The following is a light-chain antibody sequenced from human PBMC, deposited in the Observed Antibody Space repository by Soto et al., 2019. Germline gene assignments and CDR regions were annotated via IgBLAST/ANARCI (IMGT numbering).Light chain of an antibody. V-gene: IGLV2-14*01. Sequence: QSALTQPASVSGSPGQSITISCTGTSSDGGGYNYVSWYQQHPGKAPKLMIYEVSNRPSGVSNRLSGSKSGNTASLTISGLQAEDEADYYCSSYTSSSTRVFGTGTKLTVL. CDR1: SSDGGGYNY. J-gene: IGLJ1*01. CDR2: EVS. CDR3: SSYTSSSTRV.